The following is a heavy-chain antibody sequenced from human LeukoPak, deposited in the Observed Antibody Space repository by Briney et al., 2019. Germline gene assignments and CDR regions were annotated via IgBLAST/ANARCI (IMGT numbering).Heavy chain of an antibody. D-gene: IGHD1-1*01. CDR1: GFTFSSYA. Sequence: GRSLILSCAASGFTFSSYAMHWVRQAPGKGLEWVAVISYDGSNKYYADSVKGRFTISRDNSRNTLFLQMSSLRTEDTAVYYCVAEKGERDFLHWGQGTLVTVSS. CDR2: ISYDGSNK. CDR3: VAEKGERDFLH. V-gene: IGHV3-30-3*01. J-gene: IGHJ1*01.